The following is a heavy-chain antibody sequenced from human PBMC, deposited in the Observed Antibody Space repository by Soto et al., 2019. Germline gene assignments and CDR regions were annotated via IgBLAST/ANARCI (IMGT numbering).Heavy chain of an antibody. V-gene: IGHV3-74*01. Sequence: GGSLRLSCSASVFTLRDYWMHWVRQAPGKGLVWVSRINSDGSSTTYADSVKGRFIISRDSAKNTLYLQMNSLRAEDTALYYCARDPAPSGWYDYWGQRNLVTVSS. CDR3: ARDPAPSGWYDY. J-gene: IGHJ4*02. CDR2: INSDGSST. D-gene: IGHD6-19*01. CDR1: VFTLRDYW.